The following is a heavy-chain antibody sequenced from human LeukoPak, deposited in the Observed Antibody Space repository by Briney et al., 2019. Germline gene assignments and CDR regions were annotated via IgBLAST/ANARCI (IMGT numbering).Heavy chain of an antibody. CDR1: GFTFSNSW. V-gene: IGHV3-7*01. Sequence: PGGSLRLSCAASGFTFSNSWMSWVRQAPRKGLEWVATLWPDGSEVHYMDSVKGRFTISRDNAENSLYLQMNSLRVDDTAVYYCAKLLGRVTTYDYWGQGTLVTASS. D-gene: IGHD4-11*01. CDR3: AKLLGRVTTYDY. CDR2: LWPDGSEV. J-gene: IGHJ4*02.